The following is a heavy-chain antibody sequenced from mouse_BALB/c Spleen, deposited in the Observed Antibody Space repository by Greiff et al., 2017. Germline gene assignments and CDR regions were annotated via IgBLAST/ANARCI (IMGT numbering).Heavy chain of an antibody. D-gene: IGHD2-4*01. CDR3: ARGVSMTTTGWFAY. Sequence: EVQGVESGGGLVKPGGSLKLSCAASGFTFSSYAMSWVRQTPEKRLEWVASISSGGSTYYPDSVKGRFTISRDNARNILYLQMSSLRSEDTAMYYCARGVSMTTTGWFAYWGQGTLVTVSA. CDR1: GFTFSSYA. CDR2: ISSGGST. V-gene: IGHV5-6-5*01. J-gene: IGHJ3*01.